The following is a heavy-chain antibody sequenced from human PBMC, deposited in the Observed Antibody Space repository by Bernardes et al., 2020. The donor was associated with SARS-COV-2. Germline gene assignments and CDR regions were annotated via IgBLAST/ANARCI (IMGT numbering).Heavy chain of an antibody. CDR3: ARSPPQYSSSWFTGGGYYYYGMDV. D-gene: IGHD6-13*01. J-gene: IGHJ6*02. CDR2: MNPNSGNT. V-gene: IGHV1-8*01. CDR1: GYTFTSYD. Sequence: ASVKVSCKASGYTFTSYDINWVRQATGQGLEWMGWMNPNSGNTGYAQKFQGRVTMTRNTSISTAYMELSSLRSEDMAVYYCARSPPQYSSSWFTGGGYYYYGMDVWGQGTTVTVSS.